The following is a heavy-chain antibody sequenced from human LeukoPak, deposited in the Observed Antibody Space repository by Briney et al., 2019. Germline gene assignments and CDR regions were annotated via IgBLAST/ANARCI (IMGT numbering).Heavy chain of an antibody. D-gene: IGHD3-16*01. CDR3: ARAKRTMGARTDAFDI. Sequence: ASVKVSCKASGYTFTSYDINWVRQATGQGLEWMGWMNPNSGNTGYAQKFQGRVTITADKSTSTAYMELSSLRSEDTAVYYCARAKRTMGARTDAFDIWGQGTMVTVSS. CDR1: GYTFTSYD. J-gene: IGHJ3*02. CDR2: MNPNSGNT. V-gene: IGHV1-8*01.